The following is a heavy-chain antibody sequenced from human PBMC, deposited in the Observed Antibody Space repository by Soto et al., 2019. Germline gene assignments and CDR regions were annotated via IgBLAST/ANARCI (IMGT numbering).Heavy chain of an antibody. CDR1: GFTFSSYS. V-gene: IGHV3-21*01. Sequence: EVQLVESGGGLVKPGGSLRLSCAASGFTFSSYSMNWARQAPGKGLEWVSSISSSSSYIYYADSVKGRFTISRDNAKNSLYLQMNSLRAEDTAVYYCARDNCSGGSCYSLYYYYYYYMDVWGKGTTVTVSS. J-gene: IGHJ6*03. CDR3: ARDNCSGGSCYSLYYYYYYYMDV. CDR2: ISSSSSYI. D-gene: IGHD2-15*01.